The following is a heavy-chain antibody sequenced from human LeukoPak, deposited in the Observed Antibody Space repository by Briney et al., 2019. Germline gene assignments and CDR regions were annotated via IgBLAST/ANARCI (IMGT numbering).Heavy chain of an antibody. CDR2: ISAYNGNT. V-gene: IGHV1-18*01. CDR3: ARDRYCSGGSCPNWFDP. D-gene: IGHD2-15*01. Sequence: ASVKVSCKASGYTFTSYSITWVRQAPGQGLEWMGWISAYNGNTNYAQKLQGRVTMTTDTSTSTAYMELRSLRSDDTAVYYCARDRYCSGGSCPNWFDPWGQGTLVTVSS. J-gene: IGHJ5*02. CDR1: GYTFTSYS.